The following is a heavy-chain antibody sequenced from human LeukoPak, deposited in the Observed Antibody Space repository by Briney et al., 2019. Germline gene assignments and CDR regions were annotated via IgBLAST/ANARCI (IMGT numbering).Heavy chain of an antibody. V-gene: IGHV1-2*02. CDR1: GYTFTSYY. D-gene: IGHD3-10*01. CDR2: SDPKSGAT. J-gene: IGHJ6*03. Sequence: GASVKVSCKTSGYTFTSYYIHWLRQAPGQRFEWMGWSDPKSGATKYEHFQGRVTMTRDTSISTAYMELSRLTSDDTAVYYCARGRRITMVRGSEIRYYMDVWGKGTTVTVSS. CDR3: ARGRRITMVRGSEIRYYMDV.